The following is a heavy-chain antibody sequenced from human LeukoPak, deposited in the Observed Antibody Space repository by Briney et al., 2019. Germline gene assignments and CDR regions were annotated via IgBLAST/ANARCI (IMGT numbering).Heavy chain of an antibody. J-gene: IGHJ4*02. CDR1: GGSISSGCYY. CDR2: IYTSGRT. CDR3: ARLKYDFWSGYSPSSDY. D-gene: IGHD3-3*01. V-gene: IGHV4-61*02. Sequence: PSQTRSLTCTVAGGSISSGCYYWSWILQPGGNGLEWIGRIYTSGRTNYNPSLKSRVTISVDSSKTQFSLKPSSVTAADTAVYYCARLKYDFWSGYSPSSDYWGQGTLVTVSS.